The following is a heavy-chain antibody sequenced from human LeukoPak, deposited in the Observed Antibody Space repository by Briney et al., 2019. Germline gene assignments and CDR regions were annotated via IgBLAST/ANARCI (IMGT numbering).Heavy chain of an antibody. CDR2: IKRKGDDGTI. CDR1: GFTFSNAW. D-gene: IGHD3/OR15-3a*01. CDR3: TAGTGRSDFDY. V-gene: IGHV3-15*01. Sequence: GGSLRLSCAASGFTFSNAWMSWVRQAPGRGLEWVGRIKRKGDDGTIDYAAPVKGRLSISRDDSKNTLYPQMTSIKREDTAVYYCTAGTGRSDFDYWGQGTLVTVSS. J-gene: IGHJ4*02.